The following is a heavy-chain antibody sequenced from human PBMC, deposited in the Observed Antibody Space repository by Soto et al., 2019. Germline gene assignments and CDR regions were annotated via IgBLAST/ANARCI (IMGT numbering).Heavy chain of an antibody. CDR2: ISAYNGNT. CDR1: GYTFTSYG. CDR3: ARGGDVLYDFWSGYASTSYMDV. Sequence: QVQLVQSGAEVKKPGASVKVSCKASGYTFTSYGISWVRQAPGQGLEWMGWISAYNGNTNYAQKLRGRVTMTTDTSTSTAYMELRSLRSDDTAVYYCARGGDVLYDFWSGYASTSYMDVWGKGTTVTVSS. D-gene: IGHD3-3*01. J-gene: IGHJ6*03. V-gene: IGHV1-18*01.